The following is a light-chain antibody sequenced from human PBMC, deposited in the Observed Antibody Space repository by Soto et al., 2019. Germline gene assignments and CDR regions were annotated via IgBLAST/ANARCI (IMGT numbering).Light chain of an antibody. Sequence: QSVLTQPASVSGSPGQSITISCTGTSSDVGVYNYVSWYQQHPGKAPRLMIYGVSNRPSGVSSRFSGSKSGNTASLTISGLQTEDEAVYYCSSFTTSSTLVFXTGTKVTVL. CDR3: SSFTTSSTLV. CDR2: GVS. CDR1: SSDVGVYNY. J-gene: IGLJ1*01. V-gene: IGLV2-14*01.